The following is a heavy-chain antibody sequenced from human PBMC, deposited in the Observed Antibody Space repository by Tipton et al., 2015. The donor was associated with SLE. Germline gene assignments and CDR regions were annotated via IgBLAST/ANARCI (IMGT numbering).Heavy chain of an antibody. V-gene: IGHV4-59*01. D-gene: IGHD4-17*01. Sequence: LVQSSETLSLTCSVSGGSMSGYYWNWIRQPPGKGLEWIGFVVYGGSTDYNPSLKSRVTISIDTSKNQFSLELTSVTSTDTAVYYCARITVATWDFWGQGTLVTVSS. CDR3: ARITVATWDF. J-gene: IGHJ4*02. CDR2: VVYGGST. CDR1: GGSMSGYY.